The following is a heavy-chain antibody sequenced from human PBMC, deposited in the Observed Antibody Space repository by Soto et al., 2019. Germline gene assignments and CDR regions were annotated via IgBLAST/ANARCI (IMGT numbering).Heavy chain of an antibody. Sequence: EVQLLESGGGLVQPGGSLRLSCAASGFTFSSYAMSWVRQAPGKGLERVSVISGSGGSTYCADSVKGRFTISRDNSKNTLNLQMNSLRAEDTAVYYCARRGSGSYYDYWGQGTLVTVSS. J-gene: IGHJ4*02. CDR1: GFTFSSYA. CDR2: ISGSGGST. D-gene: IGHD1-26*01. V-gene: IGHV3-23*01. CDR3: ARRGSGSYYDY.